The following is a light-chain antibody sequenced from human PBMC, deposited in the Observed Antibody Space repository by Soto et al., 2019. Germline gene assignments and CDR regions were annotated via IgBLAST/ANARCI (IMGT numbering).Light chain of an antibody. CDR2: AAS. CDR1: QSISSF. V-gene: IGKV1-39*01. CDR3: QQSYIIPLT. Sequence: DIQMTQSPPSLSASVGDSVTITCRASQSISSFLNWYQQKPGKAPRVLISAASTLQSGVPSRFSGSGAGTDFTLTISSLQPEDFATYYCQQSYIIPLTFGGGTQVDIK. J-gene: IGKJ4*01.